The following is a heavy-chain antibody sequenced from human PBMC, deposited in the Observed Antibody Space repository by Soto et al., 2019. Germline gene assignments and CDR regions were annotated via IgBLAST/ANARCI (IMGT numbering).Heavy chain of an antibody. J-gene: IGHJ3*02. CDR1: GFTFSSYA. D-gene: IGHD2-2*02. V-gene: IGHV3-23*01. CDR2: ISGSGGST. Sequence: EVQLLESGGGLVQPGGSLRLSCAASGFTFSSYAMSWVRQAPGKGLEWVSAISGSGGSTYYADSVKGRFTISRDNSKNTLYLQMNRLRAEDTAVYYCAKGACSSTSCYIAFDIWGQGTMVTVSS. CDR3: AKGACSSTSCYIAFDI.